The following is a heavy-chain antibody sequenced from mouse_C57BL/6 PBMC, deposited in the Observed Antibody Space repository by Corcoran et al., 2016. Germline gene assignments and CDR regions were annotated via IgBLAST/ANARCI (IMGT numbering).Heavy chain of an antibody. Sequence: QVQLQQSGAELARPGASVKLSCKASGYTFTSYGISWVKQRTGQGLEWIGEIYPRSGNTYYNEKFKGKATLTADKSSSTAYMELRSLTSEDSAVYFCAREIDGSSLYYFDYWGQGTTLTVSS. CDR1: GYTFTSYG. J-gene: IGHJ2*01. CDR3: AREIDGSSLYYFDY. CDR2: IYPRSGNT. V-gene: IGHV1-81*01. D-gene: IGHD1-1*01.